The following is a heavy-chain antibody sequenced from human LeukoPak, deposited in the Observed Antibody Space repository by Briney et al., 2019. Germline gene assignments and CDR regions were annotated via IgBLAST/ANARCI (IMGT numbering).Heavy chain of an antibody. CDR1: GFTFSSYG. D-gene: IGHD3-22*01. CDR3: ARVWLSLGYYFDY. J-gene: IGHJ4*02. CDR2: IWYDESNK. V-gene: IGHV3-33*01. Sequence: GRSLRLSCAASGFTFSSYGMHWVRQAPGKGLEWVAVIWYDESNKYYADSVKGRFTISRDNSKNTLYLQMNSLRAEDTAVYYCARVWLSLGYYFDYWGQGTLVTVSS.